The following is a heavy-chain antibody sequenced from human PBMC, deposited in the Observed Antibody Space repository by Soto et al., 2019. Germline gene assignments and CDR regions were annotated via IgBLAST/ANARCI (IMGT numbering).Heavy chain of an antibody. V-gene: IGHV1-2*02. CDR2: INANSGDT. CDR3: ARAKQSGYSGYNNDY. CDR1: GYTFTGYY. Sequence: ASVKVSCKASGYTFTGYYMHWVRQAPGQGLEWMGWINANSGDTNYAQNFQDRVTMTRDTSTSTAYMELSRLRSDDTAVYHCARAKQSGYSGYNNDYWGQGTLVTVSS. J-gene: IGHJ4*02. D-gene: IGHD5-12*01.